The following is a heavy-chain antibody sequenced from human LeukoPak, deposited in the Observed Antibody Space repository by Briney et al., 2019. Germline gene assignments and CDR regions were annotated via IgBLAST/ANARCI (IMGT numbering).Heavy chain of an antibody. Sequence: GRSLRLSCAASGFTFDDYAIHWVRQAPGKGLEWVSGISWNSGSIGYADSVKGRFTISRDNAKNSLYLQMNSLRAEDTALYYCAKDSDSSGYYSLTFDYWGQGTLVTVSS. CDR1: GFTFDDYA. CDR3: AKDSDSSGYYSLTFDY. J-gene: IGHJ4*02. D-gene: IGHD3-22*01. CDR2: ISWNSGSI. V-gene: IGHV3-9*01.